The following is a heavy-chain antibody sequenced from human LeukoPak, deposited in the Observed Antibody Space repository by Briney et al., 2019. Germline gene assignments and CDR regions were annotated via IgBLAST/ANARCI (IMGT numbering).Heavy chain of an antibody. CDR3: AREEYSSGWGQGDY. D-gene: IGHD6-19*01. Sequence: SETLSLTCTVSGGSISSGGYYWSWIRQPPGKGLEWIGSIYYSGSTYYNPSLKSRVTISVDTSKNQFSLKLSSVAAADTAVYYCAREEYSSGWGQGDYWGQGTLVTVSS. CDR1: GGSISSGGYY. J-gene: IGHJ4*02. V-gene: IGHV4-39*07. CDR2: IYYSGST.